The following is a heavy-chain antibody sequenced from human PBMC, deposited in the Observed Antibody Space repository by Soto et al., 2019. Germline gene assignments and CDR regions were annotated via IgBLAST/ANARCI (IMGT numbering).Heavy chain of an antibody. CDR2: IYYSGST. D-gene: IGHD3-3*01. CDR1: GGSISSYY. CDR3: ASHRSDMIFGVAESYYYYGMDV. Sequence: SETLSLTCTVSGGSISSYYWSWIRQPPGKGLEWIGYIYYSGSTNYNPSLKSRVTISVDTSKNQFSLKLSSVTAADTAVYYCASHRSDMIFGVAESYYYYGMDVWGQGTTVTVSS. V-gene: IGHV4-59*01. J-gene: IGHJ6*02.